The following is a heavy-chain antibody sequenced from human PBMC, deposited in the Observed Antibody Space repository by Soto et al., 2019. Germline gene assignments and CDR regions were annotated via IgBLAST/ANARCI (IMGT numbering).Heavy chain of an antibody. CDR2: INHSGST. J-gene: IGHJ3*02. V-gene: IGHV4-34*01. D-gene: IGHD3-16*01. CDR1: GGSFSGYY. CDR3: ALVMSYNDPRLGAHAFDI. Sequence: PSETLSLTCAVYGGSFSGYYWSWIRQPPGKGLEWIGEINHSGSTNYNPSLKSRVTISVDTSKNQFSLKLSSVTAADTAVYYCALVMSYNDPRLGAHAFDIWGQGTMVTVSS.